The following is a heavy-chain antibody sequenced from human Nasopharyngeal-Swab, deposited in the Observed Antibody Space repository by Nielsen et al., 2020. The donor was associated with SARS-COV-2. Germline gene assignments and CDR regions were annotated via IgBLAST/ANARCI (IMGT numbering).Heavy chain of an antibody. CDR2: IYYSGST. Sequence: WIRQPPGKGLEWIGYIYYSGSTNYNPSLKSRVTISVDTSKNQFSLKLSSVTAADTAVYYFASGLNWLPFDYWGQGTLVTVSS. CDR3: ASGLNWLPFDY. J-gene: IGHJ4*02. V-gene: IGHV4-59*01. D-gene: IGHD1-1*01.